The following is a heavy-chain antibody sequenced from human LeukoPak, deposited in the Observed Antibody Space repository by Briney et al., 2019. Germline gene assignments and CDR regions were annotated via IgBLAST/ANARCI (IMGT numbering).Heavy chain of an antibody. CDR3: AKLATSDTGETY. CDR2: INPSGDST. V-gene: IGHV1-46*01. D-gene: IGHD3-16*01. J-gene: IGHJ4*02. Sequence: ASVKVSCKASGYTYTINHIHWVRQAPGQGLEWMGVINPSGDSTTYAQNFQGRVTMTRDTSTSTVYMELRSLRSEDTAIYYCAKLATSDTGETYWGQGTLVTVSS. CDR1: GYTYTINH.